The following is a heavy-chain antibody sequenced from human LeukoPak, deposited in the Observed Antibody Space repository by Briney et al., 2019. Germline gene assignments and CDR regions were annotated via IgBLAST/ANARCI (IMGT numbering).Heavy chain of an antibody. V-gene: IGHV4-39*01. CDR1: GGSVSSGSYY. J-gene: IGHJ3*02. CDR2: IYYSGST. CDR3: AVRQWLARGAFDI. D-gene: IGHD6-19*01. Sequence: SETLSLTCTVSGGSVSSGSYYWGWIRQPPGKGLEWIGSIYYSGSTYYNPSLKSRVTISVDTSKNQFSLKLSSVTAADTAVYYCAVRQWLARGAFDIWGQGTMVTVSS.